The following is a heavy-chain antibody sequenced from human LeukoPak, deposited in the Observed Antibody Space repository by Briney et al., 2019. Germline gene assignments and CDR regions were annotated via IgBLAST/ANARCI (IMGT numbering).Heavy chain of an antibody. CDR1: GGTXSSYA. J-gene: IGHJ4*02. Sequence: SVKVSCKASGGTXSSYAISWVRQAPGQGLEWMGRIIPILGIANYAQKFQGRVTITADKSTSTAYMELSSLRSEDTAVYYCARAAVVPAAIPFDYWGQGTLVTVSS. V-gene: IGHV1-69*04. D-gene: IGHD2-2*01. CDR2: IIPILGIA. CDR3: ARAAVVPAAIPFDY.